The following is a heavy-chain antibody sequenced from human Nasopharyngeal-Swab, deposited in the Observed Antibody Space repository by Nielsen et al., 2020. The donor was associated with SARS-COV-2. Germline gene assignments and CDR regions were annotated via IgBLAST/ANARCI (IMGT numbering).Heavy chain of an antibody. J-gene: IGHJ4*02. D-gene: IGHD6-19*01. CDR1: GFTFSSYG. CDR3: ARDSSGWYYFDY. V-gene: IGHV3-33*01. Sequence: GESLKISCAASGFTFSSYGMHWVRQAPGKGLEWVAVIWYDGSNKYYADSVKGRFTISRDNSKNTPYLQMNSLRAEDTAVYYCARDSSGWYYFDYWGQGTLVTVSS. CDR2: IWYDGSNK.